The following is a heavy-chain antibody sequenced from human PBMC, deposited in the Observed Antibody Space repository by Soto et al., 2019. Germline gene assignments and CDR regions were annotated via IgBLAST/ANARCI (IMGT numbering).Heavy chain of an antibody. J-gene: IGHJ4*02. V-gene: IGHV3-48*03. CDR3: ARDRERWLQGGYDFDY. CDR2: FSSSGSTI. CDR1: GFTFSSYE. Sequence: EVQLVESGGGVVQPGGYLRLSCAASGFTFSSYEMNWVRQAPGKGLEWVSYFSSSGSTIYYADSVKGRFTISRDNAKNSLYRQMNSLRAEDTAVYYCARDRERWLQGGYDFDYWGQGTLVTVSS. D-gene: IGHD5-12*01.